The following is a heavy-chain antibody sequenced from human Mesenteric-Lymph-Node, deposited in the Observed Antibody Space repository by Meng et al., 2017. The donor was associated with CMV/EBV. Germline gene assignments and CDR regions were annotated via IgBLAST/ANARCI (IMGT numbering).Heavy chain of an antibody. CDR1: GDSVSSNSAA. D-gene: IGHD2-2*01. CDR3: AREHNIVVVPAADYYGMDV. Sequence: SQTLSLTGAISGDSVSSNSAAWNWIRQSPSRGLEWLGRTYYRSKWYNDYAVSVKSRITINPDTSKNQFSLQLNSVTPEDTAVYYCAREHNIVVVPAADYYGMDVWGQGTTVTVSS. V-gene: IGHV6-1*01. CDR2: TYYRSKWYN. J-gene: IGHJ6*02.